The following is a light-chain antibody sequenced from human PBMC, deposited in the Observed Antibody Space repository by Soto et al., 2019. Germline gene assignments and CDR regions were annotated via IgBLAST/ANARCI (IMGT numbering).Light chain of an antibody. V-gene: IGKV1-5*01. Sequence: DIQMTQSPPTLSASVADRVTITCRASQSISSWLAWYQQRPGKAPNLLIYDVSSLESGVPSRFSGSGSGTEFTLTISSLQPDDFATYYCQQYTNYPWTFGQGTKVEIK. CDR3: QQYTNYPWT. CDR1: QSISSW. J-gene: IGKJ1*01. CDR2: DVS.